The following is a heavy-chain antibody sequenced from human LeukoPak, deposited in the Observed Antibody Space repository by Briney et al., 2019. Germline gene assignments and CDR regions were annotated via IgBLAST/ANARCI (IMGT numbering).Heavy chain of an antibody. CDR2: IYTSGST. CDR3: ARVTGYMIEDYFDY. J-gene: IGHJ4*02. V-gene: IGHV4-61*02. CDR1: GGSTSTGDYY. Sequence: SQTLSLTCIVSGGSTSTGDYYCSWIRQPAGKGLEWIGRIYTSGSTNYNPSLKSRVTMSVDTSQNQFSLKLNSVTAADTAVYYCARVTGYMIEDYFDYWGQGILVTVSS. D-gene: IGHD3-9*01.